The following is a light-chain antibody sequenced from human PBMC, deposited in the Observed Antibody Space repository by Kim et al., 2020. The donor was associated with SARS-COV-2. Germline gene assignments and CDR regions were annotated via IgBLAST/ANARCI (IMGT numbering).Light chain of an antibody. CDR2: KAS. Sequence: SVGARFTLTCRASQSIDSWLAWYQQKPGKAPKLLIYKASSLESGVPSRFSGSGSGTEFTLTISSLQPDDFATYYCQQYNDYSPWTFGQGTKVDIK. CDR1: QSIDSW. CDR3: QQYNDYSPWT. V-gene: IGKV1-5*03. J-gene: IGKJ1*01.